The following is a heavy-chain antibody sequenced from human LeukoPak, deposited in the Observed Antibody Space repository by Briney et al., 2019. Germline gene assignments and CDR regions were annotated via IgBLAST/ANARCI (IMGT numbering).Heavy chain of an antibody. CDR2: ISSDGSTT. D-gene: IGHD3-10*01. J-gene: IGHJ4*02. V-gene: IGHV3-74*03. CDR1: GFSFSTYY. Sequence: GGSLRLSCAASGFSFSTYYVNWVRQAPGKGLVWVSRISSDGSTTMYADSVKGRFTISRDNAKNTLYLQMNSLRAEDTAVYFCVRDYYGSGDYWGQGTLVTVSS. CDR3: VRDYYGSGDY.